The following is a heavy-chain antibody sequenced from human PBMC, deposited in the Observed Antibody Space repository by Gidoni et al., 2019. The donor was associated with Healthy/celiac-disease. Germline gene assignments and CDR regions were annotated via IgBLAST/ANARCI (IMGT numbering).Heavy chain of an antibody. Sequence: EVQLLESGGGLVQPGGSLRLSCAASGFTFSSYAMSWVRQAPGKGLGWVSAISGSGCSTYYADSVKGRFTISRDNSKNTLYLQMNSLRAEDTAVYYCAKSAIFGVVIIEYFQHWGQGTLVTVSS. CDR3: AKSAIFGVVIIEYFQH. CDR1: GFTFSSYA. V-gene: IGHV3-23*01. CDR2: ISGSGCST. J-gene: IGHJ1*01. D-gene: IGHD3-3*01.